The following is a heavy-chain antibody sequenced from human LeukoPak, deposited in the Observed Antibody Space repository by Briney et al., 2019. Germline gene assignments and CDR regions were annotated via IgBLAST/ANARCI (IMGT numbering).Heavy chain of an antibody. CDR2: INPNSDGT. Sequence: GASVKVSCKASGYIFTGYYMHWVRQAPGQGLEWMGWINPNSDGTNYAQKFQGRVTMTRDTSISTAYMELSRLRSDDTAVYYCARDGPRVSSGYYYGMDVWGQGTTVTVSS. D-gene: IGHD3-22*01. J-gene: IGHJ6*02. CDR3: ARDGPRVSSGYYYGMDV. CDR1: GYIFTGYY. V-gene: IGHV1-2*02.